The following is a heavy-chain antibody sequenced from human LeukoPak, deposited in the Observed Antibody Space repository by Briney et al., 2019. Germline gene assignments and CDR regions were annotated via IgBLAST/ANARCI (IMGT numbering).Heavy chain of an antibody. D-gene: IGHD1-26*01. CDR3: ARALGIVGATTGGT. J-gene: IGHJ5*02. Sequence: ASVKVSCKASGGTFSCYAISWVRQAPGQGLEWMGRIIPILGIANYAQKFQGRVTITADKSTSTAYMELSSLRSEDTAVYYCARALGIVGATTGGTWGQGTLVTVSS. CDR2: IIPILGIA. CDR1: GGTFSCYA. V-gene: IGHV1-69*04.